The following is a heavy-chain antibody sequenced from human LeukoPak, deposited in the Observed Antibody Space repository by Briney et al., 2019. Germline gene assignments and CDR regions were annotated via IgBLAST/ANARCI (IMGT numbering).Heavy chain of an antibody. CDR3: ARDRNWGYAFDI. CDR2: IYSGGST. J-gene: IGHJ3*02. Sequence: GGSLRLSCAASGFTFDDYVMSWVRQAPGKGLEWVSIIYSGGSTYYADSVKGRFTISRDNSKNTLYLQMNSLRAEDTAVYYCARDRNWGYAFDIWGQGTMVTVSS. D-gene: IGHD7-27*01. V-gene: IGHV3-53*01. CDR1: GFTFDDYV.